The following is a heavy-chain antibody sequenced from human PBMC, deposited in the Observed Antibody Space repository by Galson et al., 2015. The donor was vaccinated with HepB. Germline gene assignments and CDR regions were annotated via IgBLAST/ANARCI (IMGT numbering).Heavy chain of an antibody. CDR3: ARGGLYYESRCSLYNWFDP. J-gene: IGHJ5*02. CDR2: IDPRGGST. D-gene: IGHD3-22*01. CDR1: GYTFTNYY. Sequence: SVKVSCKASGYTFTNYYIHWVRQAPGQGLEWMAIIDPRGGSTTFAQKFQGRVTMTRDTPTSTVHMELSSLRSEDTAVYYCARGGLYYESRCSLYNWFDPWGQGTLVTVSS. V-gene: IGHV1-46*01.